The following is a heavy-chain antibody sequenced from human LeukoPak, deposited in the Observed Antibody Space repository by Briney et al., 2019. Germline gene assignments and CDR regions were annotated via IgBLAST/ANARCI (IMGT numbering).Heavy chain of an antibody. V-gene: IGHV3-30*14. CDR2: ISYDGTNK. D-gene: IGHD5-18*01. Sequence: PGRSLRLSCAASGFAFSSYALHWVRQAPGKGLGWVAVISYDGTNKYYADSVKGRFTISRDNSKNTLYLQMHSLRVEETAIYYCARPPVDTSDLPEPGYFQHWGQGTLVSVSS. J-gene: IGHJ1*01. CDR3: ARPPVDTSDLPEPGYFQH. CDR1: GFAFSSYA.